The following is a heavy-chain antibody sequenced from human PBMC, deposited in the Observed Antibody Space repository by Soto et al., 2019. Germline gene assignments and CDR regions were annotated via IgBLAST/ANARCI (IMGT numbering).Heavy chain of an antibody. Sequence: QVQLVESGGGVVQPGRSLRLSCAASGFTFSSYGMHWVRQAPGKGLEWVAVIWYDGSNKYYADSVKGRFTISRDNSKNTLYLQMNSLRAEDTAVYYCARSTYSPETRYSQHWGQGTLVTVSS. V-gene: IGHV3-33*01. CDR2: IWYDGSNK. J-gene: IGHJ1*01. CDR1: GFTFSSYG. D-gene: IGHD6-13*01. CDR3: ARSTYSPETRYSQH.